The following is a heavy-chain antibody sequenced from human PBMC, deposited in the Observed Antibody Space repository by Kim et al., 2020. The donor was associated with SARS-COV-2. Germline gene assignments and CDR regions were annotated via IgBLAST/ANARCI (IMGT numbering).Heavy chain of an antibody. V-gene: IGHV6-1*01. CDR3: ARAQGALNY. Sequence: KWYNDYAVSVKSRITINPDTAKNQFSLQLNSVTPEDTAVYYCARAQGALNYWGQGTLVTVSS. J-gene: IGHJ4*02. CDR2: KWYN.